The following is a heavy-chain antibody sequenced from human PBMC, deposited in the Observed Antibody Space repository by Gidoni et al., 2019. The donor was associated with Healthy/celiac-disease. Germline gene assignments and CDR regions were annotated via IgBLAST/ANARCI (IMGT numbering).Heavy chain of an antibody. CDR2: IWYDGSNK. Sequence: QVQLVESGGGVVQPGRSLRLSCAASGFTFSSYGMHWVRQAPGKGLEWVAVIWYDGSNKYYADSVKGRFTISRDNSKNTLYLQMNSLRAEDTAVYYCARELVGATTALDYWGQGTLVTVSS. J-gene: IGHJ4*02. V-gene: IGHV3-33*01. CDR3: ARELVGATTALDY. D-gene: IGHD1-26*01. CDR1: GFTFSSYG.